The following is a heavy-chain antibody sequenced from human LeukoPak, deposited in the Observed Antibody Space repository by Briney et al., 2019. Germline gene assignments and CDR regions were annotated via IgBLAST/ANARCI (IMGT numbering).Heavy chain of an antibody. CDR2: INPNSGGT. V-gene: IGHV1-2*04. CDR1: GGTFSSYA. D-gene: IGHD6-19*01. CDR3: ARGANFSGYSSGWSVAAP. J-gene: IGHJ5*02. Sequence: ASVKVSCKASGGTFSSYAISWVRQAPGQGLEWMGWINPNSGGTNYAQKFQGWVTMTRDTSISTAYMELSRLRSDDTAVYYCARGANFSGYSSGWSVAAPWGQGTLVTVSS.